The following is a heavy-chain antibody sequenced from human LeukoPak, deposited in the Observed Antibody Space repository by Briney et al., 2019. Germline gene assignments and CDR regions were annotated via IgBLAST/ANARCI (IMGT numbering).Heavy chain of an antibody. J-gene: IGHJ4*02. D-gene: IGHD6-19*01. Sequence: PSETLSLTCAVYGGSFSGYYWSWIRRPPGKGLEWIGEINHSGSTNYNPSLKSRVTISVDTSKNQFSLKLSSVTAADTAVYYCARSRIAVAGKGLGYWGQGTLVTVSS. CDR3: ARSRIAVAGKGLGY. CDR2: INHSGST. V-gene: IGHV4-34*01. CDR1: GGSFSGYY.